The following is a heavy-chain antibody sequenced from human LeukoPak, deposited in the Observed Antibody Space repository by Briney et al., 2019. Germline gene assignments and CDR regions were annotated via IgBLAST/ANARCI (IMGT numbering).Heavy chain of an antibody. Sequence: GGSLRLSCAASAFTFDDYAIHWVRQAAGKGLEWVSLISWDGTSSYYADSMRGRFTISRVNSKNSLFLQMNSLRPEDTALYYCANPSSACSGTTCFRQLGGSFDSWGQGTLVTVSS. D-gene: IGHD2-2*01. V-gene: IGHV3-43D*04. J-gene: IGHJ4*02. CDR1: AFTFDDYA. CDR2: ISWDGTSS. CDR3: ANPSSACSGTTCFRQLGGSFDS.